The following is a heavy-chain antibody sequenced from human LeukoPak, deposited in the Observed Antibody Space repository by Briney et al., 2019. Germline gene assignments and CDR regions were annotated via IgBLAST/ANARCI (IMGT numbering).Heavy chain of an antibody. V-gene: IGHV4-61*01. CDR2: IYYSGST. CDR1: GGSVSSGSYY. CDR3: AREVVTPHYYYGMDV. D-gene: IGHD4-23*01. Sequence: SETLSLTCTVSGGSVSSGSYYWSWSRQPPGKGLEWIGYIYYSGSTNYNPSLKSRVTISVDTSKNQFSLKLSSVTAADTAVYYCAREVVTPHYYYGMDVWGQRTTVTVSS. J-gene: IGHJ6*02.